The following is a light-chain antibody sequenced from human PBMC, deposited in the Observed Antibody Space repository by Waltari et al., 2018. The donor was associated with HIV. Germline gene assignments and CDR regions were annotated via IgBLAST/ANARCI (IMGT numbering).Light chain of an antibody. V-gene: IGLV3-21*02. CDR1: NIGRNR. CDR3: QVWDRSYKEAV. CDR2: DDV. Sequence: SYVLTQAPSVSVAPGQTATMPCGNIGRNRVPWYRQKPGRTPLLVFLDDVDRASGIPALFSGARSGERATLTIRGVEAGEEADYYCQVWDRSYKEAVFGGGT. J-gene: IGLJ2*01.